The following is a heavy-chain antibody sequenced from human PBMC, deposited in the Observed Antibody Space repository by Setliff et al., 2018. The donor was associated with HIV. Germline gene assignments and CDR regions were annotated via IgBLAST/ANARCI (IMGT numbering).Heavy chain of an antibody. D-gene: IGHD3-22*01. V-gene: IGHV4-39*01. CDR3: ARQAIFGYYDSSGYLDY. CDR2: IYYSGST. CDR1: GGSISSGSYY. Sequence: PSETLSLTCTVSGGSISSGSYYWGWIRQPPGKGLEWIGSIYYSGSTYYNPSLQSRVTRSVDTSKNLFSLRLSSVTASDTAVYYCARQAIFGYYDSSGYLDYWGQGTLVTVSS. J-gene: IGHJ4*02.